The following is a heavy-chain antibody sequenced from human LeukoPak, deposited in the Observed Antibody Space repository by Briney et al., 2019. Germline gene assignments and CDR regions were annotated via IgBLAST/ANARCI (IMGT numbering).Heavy chain of an antibody. J-gene: IGHJ4*02. Sequence: PGGSLRLSCAASGFSLRDFWMTWVRQAPGKGLEWVANINQGGSVKYYVDSVKGRFTISRGDAESSLYVQMNSLRDEDTAVYYCARFGYSGWNLEYWGQGTLVTVSS. D-gene: IGHD5-12*01. CDR3: ARFGYSGWNLEY. CDR1: GFSLRDFW. CDR2: INQGGSVK. V-gene: IGHV3-7*01.